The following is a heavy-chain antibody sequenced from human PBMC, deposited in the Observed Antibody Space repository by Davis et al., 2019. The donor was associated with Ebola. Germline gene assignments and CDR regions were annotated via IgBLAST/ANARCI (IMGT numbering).Heavy chain of an antibody. V-gene: IGHV4-61*02. D-gene: IGHD3-22*01. CDR3: ARDRHDTSGYGF. Sequence: SETLSLTCTVSGDSITTGSFYWSWIRQPAGRGLEWLGRVYPNGNTNYNPSLQSRLTMSVDTSNNQFSLRLTSVTAVDTAVHYCARDRHDTSGYGFWGPGTLVTVSS. CDR2: VYPNGNT. CDR1: GDSITTGSFY. J-gene: IGHJ4*02.